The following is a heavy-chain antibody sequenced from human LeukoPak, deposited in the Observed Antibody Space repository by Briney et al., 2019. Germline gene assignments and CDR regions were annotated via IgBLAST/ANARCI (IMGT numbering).Heavy chain of an antibody. J-gene: IGHJ5*02. CDR3: ARDPAAYYYDSSGYPHH. D-gene: IGHD3-22*01. Sequence: GGSLRLSCVASGFTFNTYAMTWVRQAPGKGLEWIAAIRVSDYHTYYADSVKGRFTISRDNSKNTLYLQMNSLRAEDTAVYYCARDPAAYYYDSSGYPHHWGQGTLVTVSS. CDR1: GFTFNTYA. V-gene: IGHV3-23*01. CDR2: IRVSDYHT.